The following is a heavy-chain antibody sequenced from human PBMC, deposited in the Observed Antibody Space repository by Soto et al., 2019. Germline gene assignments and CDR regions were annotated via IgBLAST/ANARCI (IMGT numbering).Heavy chain of an antibody. CDR2: IIPILGIA. V-gene: IGHV1-69*08. CDR3: ARDKRIAVAGTPYYYYGMDV. CDR1: GGTFSSYT. J-gene: IGHJ6*02. D-gene: IGHD6-19*01. Sequence: QVQLVQSGAEVKKPGSSVKVSCKASGGTFSSYTISWVRQAPGQGLEWMGRIIPILGIANYAQKFQGRVTITAAKSTSTAYMELSSLRSEDTAVYYCARDKRIAVAGTPYYYYGMDVWGQGTTVTVSS.